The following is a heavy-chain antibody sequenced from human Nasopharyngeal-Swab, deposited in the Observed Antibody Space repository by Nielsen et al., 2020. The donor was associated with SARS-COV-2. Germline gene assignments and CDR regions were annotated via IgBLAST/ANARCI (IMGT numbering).Heavy chain of an antibody. CDR3: ARGRPSSGSSAYYYYGMDV. V-gene: IGHV5-10-1*01. D-gene: IGHD1-26*01. J-gene: IGHJ6*02. Sequence: GGSLRLSCKGSGYTFTSYWISWVRQMPGKGLEWMGRIDPSDSYTNYNPSFQGHDTISVDKSISTAYLQWSSLKASDTAMYYCARGRPSSGSSAYYYYGMDVWGQGTTVTVSS. CDR1: GYTFTSYW. CDR2: IDPSDSYT.